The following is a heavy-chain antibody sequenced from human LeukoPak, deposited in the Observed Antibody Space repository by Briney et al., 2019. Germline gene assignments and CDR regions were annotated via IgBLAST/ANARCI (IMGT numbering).Heavy chain of an antibody. CDR1: GGSISSGGYS. J-gene: IGHJ5*02. Sequence: SETLSLTCAVSGGSISSGGYSWRWIRQPPGKGLEWIGYIYHSGSTYYNPSLKSRVTISVDRSKNQFSLKLSSVTAADTAVYYCARGGLVVRGTNNWFDPWGQGTLVTVSS. CDR3: ARGGLVVRGTNNWFDP. CDR2: IYHSGST. D-gene: IGHD3-10*01. V-gene: IGHV4-30-2*01.